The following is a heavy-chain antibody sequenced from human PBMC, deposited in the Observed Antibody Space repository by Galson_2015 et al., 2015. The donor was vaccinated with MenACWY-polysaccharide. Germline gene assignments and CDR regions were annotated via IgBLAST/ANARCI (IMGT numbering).Heavy chain of an antibody. CDR1: GYTFTSYD. CDR2: MNPNSGNI. D-gene: IGHD5-18*01. Sequence: SVKVSCKASGYTFTSYDINWVRQAPGQGLEWMGWMNPNSGNIGCAQKFLGKFTMTRDTSIGTAYMELNDLRPEHTAVYYCARAGYKASDYWGQGTLVTVSS. V-gene: IGHV1-8*01. J-gene: IGHJ4*02. CDR3: ARAGYKASDY.